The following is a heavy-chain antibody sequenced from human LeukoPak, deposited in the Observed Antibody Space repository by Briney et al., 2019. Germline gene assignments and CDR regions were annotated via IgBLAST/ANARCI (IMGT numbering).Heavy chain of an antibody. CDR1: GFTFDDYA. V-gene: IGHV3-9*01. CDR2: ISWNSGSI. Sequence: GGSLRLSCAASGFTFDDYAMHWVRQAPGKGLEWVSGISWNSGSIGYADSVKGRFTISRDNAKNSLYLQMNSLRAEDTALYYCAKDLGYCSSTSCDYYYGMDVWGQETTVTVSS. D-gene: IGHD2-2*01. J-gene: IGHJ6*02. CDR3: AKDLGYCSSTSCDYYYGMDV.